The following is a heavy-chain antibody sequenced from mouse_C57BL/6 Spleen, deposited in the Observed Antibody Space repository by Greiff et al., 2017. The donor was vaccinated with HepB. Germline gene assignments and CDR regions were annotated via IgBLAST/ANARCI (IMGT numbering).Heavy chain of an antibody. Sequence: VHLVESGAELARPGASVTLSCKASGYTFTDYEMHWVKQTPVHGLEWIGAIDPETGGTAYNQKFKGKAILTADKSSSTAYMELRSLTSEDSAVYCCTRLPLYYAMDYWGQGTTVTVSS. CDR2: IDPETGGT. J-gene: IGHJ4*01. CDR1: GYTFTDYE. CDR3: TRLPLYYAMDY. V-gene: IGHV1-15*01.